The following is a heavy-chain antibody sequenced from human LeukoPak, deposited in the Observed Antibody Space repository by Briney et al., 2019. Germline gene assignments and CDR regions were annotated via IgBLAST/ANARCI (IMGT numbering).Heavy chain of an antibody. J-gene: IGHJ4*02. Sequence: GGSLRLSCAAPGFTFSSYSMNWVRQAPGKGLEWVPYISSSSSTIYYADSVKGRFTISRDNAKNSLYLQMNSLRAEDTAVYYCARDPSEVHYGSGSYYSQRYWGQGTLVTVSS. CDR3: ARDPSEVHYGSGSYYSQRY. CDR1: GFTFSSYS. CDR2: ISSSSSTI. V-gene: IGHV3-48*04. D-gene: IGHD3-10*01.